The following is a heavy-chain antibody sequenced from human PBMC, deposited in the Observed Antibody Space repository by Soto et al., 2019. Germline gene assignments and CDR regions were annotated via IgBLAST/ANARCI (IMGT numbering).Heavy chain of an antibody. V-gene: IGHV3-49*04. D-gene: IGHD1-26*01. CDR2: IRSKAYGGTT. CDR3: TRVGAIPYYYYGMDV. J-gene: IGHJ6*02. CDR1: GFTFGDYA. Sequence: SLRLSCTASGFTFGDYAMSWVRQAPGKGLEWVGFIRSKAYGGTTEYAASVKGRFTISRDDSKSIAYLQMNSLKTEDTAVYYCTRVGAIPYYYYGMDVWGQGTTVTVSS.